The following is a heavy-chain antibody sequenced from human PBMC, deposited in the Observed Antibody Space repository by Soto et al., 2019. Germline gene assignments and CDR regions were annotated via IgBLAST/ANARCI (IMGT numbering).Heavy chain of an antibody. D-gene: IGHD3-10*01. CDR3: ARDRPGGSGSYAGFDP. V-gene: IGHV1-69*13. Sequence: ASVKVSCKASGGTFSSYAISWVRQAPGQGLEWMGGIIPIFGTANYAQKFQGRVTITADESTSTAYMELSSLRSEDTAVYYCARDRPGGSGSYAGFDPWGQGTLVTVSS. CDR1: GGTFSSYA. CDR2: IIPIFGTA. J-gene: IGHJ5*02.